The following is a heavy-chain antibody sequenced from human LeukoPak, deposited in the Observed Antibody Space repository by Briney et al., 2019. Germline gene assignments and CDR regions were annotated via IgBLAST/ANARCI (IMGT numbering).Heavy chain of an antibody. CDR3: ARGVAVAGTNWFDP. Sequence: ASVKVSCKVSGYTLTELSMHWVRQAPGQGLEWMGRIIPILGIANYAQKFQGRVTITADKSTSTAYMELSSLRSEDTAVYYCARGVAVAGTNWFDPWGQGTLVTVSS. J-gene: IGHJ5*02. CDR1: GYTLTELS. D-gene: IGHD6-19*01. V-gene: IGHV1-69*04. CDR2: IIPILGIA.